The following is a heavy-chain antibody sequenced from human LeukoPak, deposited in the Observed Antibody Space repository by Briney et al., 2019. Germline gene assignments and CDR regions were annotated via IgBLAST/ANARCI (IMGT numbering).Heavy chain of an antibody. CDR1: GFTFSSYE. CDR2: ISSSGSTI. CDR3: ARGGVGFPTDY. Sequence: GGSLRLSCAASGFTFSSYEMNWVRQAPGKGLEWVSYISSSGSTIYYADSVKGRFTISRDNAKNSLYLQMNSLRAEDTAVYYCARGGVGFPTDYWGQGTLVTVSS. D-gene: IGHD1-26*01. V-gene: IGHV3-48*03. J-gene: IGHJ4*02.